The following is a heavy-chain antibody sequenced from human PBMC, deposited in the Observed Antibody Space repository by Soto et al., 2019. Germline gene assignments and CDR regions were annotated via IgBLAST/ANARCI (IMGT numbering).Heavy chain of an antibody. Sequence: QVQLVESGGGVVQPGRSVRLSCAASGFTFSSYGMHWVRQAPGKGLEWVAVIWYDGSNKYYADSVKGRFTISRDNSKNTLYLQMNSLRAEDTAVYYCARDGDTVATISTIYYYYGMDVWGQGTTVTVSS. CDR2: IWYDGSNK. CDR1: GFTFSSYG. D-gene: IGHD5-12*01. V-gene: IGHV3-33*01. J-gene: IGHJ6*02. CDR3: ARDGDTVATISTIYYYYGMDV.